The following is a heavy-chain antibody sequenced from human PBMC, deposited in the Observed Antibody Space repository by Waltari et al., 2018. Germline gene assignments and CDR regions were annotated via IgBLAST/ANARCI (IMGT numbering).Heavy chain of an antibody. J-gene: IGHJ6*03. V-gene: IGHV4-34*01. CDR2: INHSGST. Sequence: QVQLQQWGAGLLKPSETLSPTCAVYVGSFSGYYCSWIRQPPGKGLEWIGEINHSGSTNYNPSLKSRVTISVDTSKNQFSLKLSSVTAADTAVYYCARGSLDGSAYYYYYYMDVWGKGTTVTVSS. D-gene: IGHD5-12*01. CDR1: VGSFSGYY. CDR3: ARGSLDGSAYYYYYYMDV.